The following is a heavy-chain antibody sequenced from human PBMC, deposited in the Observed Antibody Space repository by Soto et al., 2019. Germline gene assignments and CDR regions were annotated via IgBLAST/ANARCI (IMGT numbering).Heavy chain of an antibody. V-gene: IGHV3-30-3*01. Sequence: GGSLRLSCAASGFTFSSYAMHWVRQAPGKGLEWVAVISYDGSNKYYADSVKGRFTISRDNSKNTLYLQMNSLRAEDTAVYYCAREPVQLVLNYYYYGMDVWGQGTTVTVSS. D-gene: IGHD6-6*01. J-gene: IGHJ6*02. CDR1: GFTFSSYA. CDR3: AREPVQLVLNYYYYGMDV. CDR2: ISYDGSNK.